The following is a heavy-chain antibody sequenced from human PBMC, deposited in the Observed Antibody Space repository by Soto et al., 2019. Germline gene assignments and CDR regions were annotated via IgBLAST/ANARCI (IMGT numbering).Heavy chain of an antibody. CDR1: GYTFTSYD. J-gene: IGHJ6*02. Sequence: ASVKVSCKASGYTFTSYDINWLLQATGQGLEWMGWMNPNSGNTGYAQKFQGRVTMTRNTSISTAYMELSSLRSEDTAVYYCARGVFWFGERGMDVWGQGTTVTVSS. CDR3: ARGVFWFGERGMDV. V-gene: IGHV1-8*01. CDR2: MNPNSGNT. D-gene: IGHD3-10*01.